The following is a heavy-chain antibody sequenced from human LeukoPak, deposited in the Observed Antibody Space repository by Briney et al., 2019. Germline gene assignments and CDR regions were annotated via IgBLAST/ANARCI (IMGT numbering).Heavy chain of an antibody. CDR1: GFILSCSY. V-gene: IGHV3-66*03. CDR3: ARDVVIGRSYDYGDYIPYQH. Sequence: GESLRLSCGSSGFILSCSYMSSVRQAPGKMVEWVSMIYTYGSIYYEDFVKGRFTISKDNSKNTLFLQMSRLRDEDTAMYYCARDVVIGRSYDYGDYIPYQHWGQGTLVTVS. D-gene: IGHD4-17*01. CDR2: IYTYGSI. J-gene: IGHJ1*01.